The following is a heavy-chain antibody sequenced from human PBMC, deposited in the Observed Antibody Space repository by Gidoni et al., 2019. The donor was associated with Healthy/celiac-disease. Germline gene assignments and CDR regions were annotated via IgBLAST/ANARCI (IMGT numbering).Heavy chain of an antibody. CDR1: GGSISSSNG. CDR3: ARDARYCSGGSCYRGFDY. Sequence: QVQLQESGPGLVKPSGTLSLTCAVSGGSISSSNGWSWVRQPPGKGLEWIGEIYHSGSTNSNPSLKSRVTISVDKSKTQFSLKLSSVTAADTAVYYCARDARYCSGGSCYRGFDYWGQGTLVTVSS. V-gene: IGHV4-4*02. CDR2: IYHSGST. D-gene: IGHD2-15*01. J-gene: IGHJ4*02.